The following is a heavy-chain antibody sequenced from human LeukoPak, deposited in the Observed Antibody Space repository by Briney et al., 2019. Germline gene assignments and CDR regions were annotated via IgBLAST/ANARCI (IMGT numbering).Heavy chain of an antibody. CDR1: GGTFSSYA. Sequence: ASVKVSCKASGGTFSSYAISWVRQAPGQGLEWMGGIIPIFGTANYAQKFQGRVTMTRDTSTSTVYMELSSLRSEDTAVYYCARADYGDYWGQGTLVTVSS. V-gene: IGHV1-69*05. CDR3: ARADYGDY. CDR2: IIPIFGTA. J-gene: IGHJ4*02.